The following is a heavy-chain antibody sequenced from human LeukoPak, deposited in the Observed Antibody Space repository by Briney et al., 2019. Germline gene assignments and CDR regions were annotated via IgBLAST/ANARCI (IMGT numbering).Heavy chain of an antibody. V-gene: IGHV5-51*01. CDR1: GFGFTSYW. Sequence: GGSLKISCKGSGFGFTSYWIGWVRQLPGKVLEWMGIIYCGDSESRYSPPFQGQVTISADKSISTAYLQWSSLKASDTAMYYCARRYSGRYEFDYWGQGTLVTVSS. J-gene: IGHJ4*02. D-gene: IGHD1-26*01. CDR3: ARRYSGRYEFDY. CDR2: IYCGDSES.